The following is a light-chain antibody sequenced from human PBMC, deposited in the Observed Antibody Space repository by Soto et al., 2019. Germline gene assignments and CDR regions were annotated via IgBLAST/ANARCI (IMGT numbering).Light chain of an antibody. CDR2: KAS. CDR3: QHDNSYSEA. CDR1: QTISSW. V-gene: IGKV1-5*03. J-gene: IGKJ1*01. Sequence: DIQMTLSPSTLSGCVGDRVTITCRASQTISSWLAWYQQKPGKAPKLLIYKASTLKSGVPSRFSGSGSGTEFTLTICSLQPDDFATYCCQHDNSYSEAFGQGTKVDI.